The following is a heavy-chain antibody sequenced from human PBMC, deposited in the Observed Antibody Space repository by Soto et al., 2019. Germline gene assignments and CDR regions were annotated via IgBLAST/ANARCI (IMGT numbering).Heavy chain of an antibody. CDR3: ARDDAYGSGKPPRSSYYYGMDV. CDR1: GGSISSGGYY. J-gene: IGHJ6*02. CDR2: IYYSGST. V-gene: IGHV4-31*03. Sequence: QVQLQESGPGLVKPSQTLSLTCTVSGGSISSGGYYWSWIRQHPGKGLEWIGYIYYSGSTYYNPSLKSRVTISVDTYKNQFSLKLSSVNAADTAVYYCARDDAYGSGKPPRSSYYYGMDVWGQGTTVTVSS. D-gene: IGHD3-10*01.